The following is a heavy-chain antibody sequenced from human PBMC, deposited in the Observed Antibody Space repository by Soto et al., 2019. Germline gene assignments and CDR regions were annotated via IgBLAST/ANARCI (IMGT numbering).Heavy chain of an antibody. CDR2: INHSGST. CDR3: ASSYDYVWGSYRPNRYFDY. Sequence: PSETLSLTCAVYGGSFSGYYWSWIRQPPGKGLEWIGEINHSGSTNYNPSLKSRVTISVDTSKNQFSLKLSSVTAADTAVYYCASSYDYVWGSYRPNRYFDYWGQGTLVTVSS. J-gene: IGHJ4*02. D-gene: IGHD3-16*02. V-gene: IGHV4-34*01. CDR1: GGSFSGYY.